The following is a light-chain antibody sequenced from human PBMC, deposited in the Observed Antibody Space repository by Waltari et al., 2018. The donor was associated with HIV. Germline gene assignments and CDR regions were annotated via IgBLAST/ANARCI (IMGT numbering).Light chain of an antibody. J-gene: IGKJ4*01. Sequence: AIQLTQSPSSLSASVGDRVTITCRASQGISSALAWYQLKPGKAPKLLIYDASTLKSGVPSRFRGSGSGTDFTPTISSLQPGDFATYYCQQFNSYPLTFGGGSKVELQ. CDR2: DAS. V-gene: IGKV1-13*02. CDR1: QGISSA. CDR3: QQFNSYPLT.